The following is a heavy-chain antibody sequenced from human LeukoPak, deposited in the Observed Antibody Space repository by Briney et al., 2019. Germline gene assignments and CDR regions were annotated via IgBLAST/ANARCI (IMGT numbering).Heavy chain of an antibody. CDR2: INPNSGGT. V-gene: IGHV1-2*02. CDR3: AREGYSSSYDWFDP. D-gene: IGHD6-13*01. J-gene: IGHJ5*02. CDR1: GYTFTGCY. Sequence: ASVKVSCKASGYTFTGCYMHWVRQAPGQGLEWMGWINPNSGGTNYAQKFQGRVTMTRDTSISTAYMEPSRLRSDDTAVYYCAREGYSSSYDWFDPWGQGTLVTVSS.